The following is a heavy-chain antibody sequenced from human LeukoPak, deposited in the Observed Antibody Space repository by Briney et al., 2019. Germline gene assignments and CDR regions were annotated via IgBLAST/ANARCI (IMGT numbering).Heavy chain of an antibody. CDR3: AKDNRRVGGGAFDI. V-gene: IGHV3-9*01. Sequence: PGRSLRLSCVASGFTFDDYAMHWVRQAPGKGLEWVSGITWNSGSIGYADSVKGRFTISRDNAKNSLYLQMNSLRAGDTALYYCAKDNRRVGGGAFDIWGQGTTVTVSS. J-gene: IGHJ3*02. D-gene: IGHD1-26*01. CDR2: ITWNSGSI. CDR1: GFTFDDYA.